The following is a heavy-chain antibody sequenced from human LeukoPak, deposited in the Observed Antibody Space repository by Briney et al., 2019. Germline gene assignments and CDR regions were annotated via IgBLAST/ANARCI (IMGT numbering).Heavy chain of an antibody. CDR1: GFTFSSSW. Sequence: PGGSLRLSCAASGFTFSSSWMHWVRQAPGKGLVWVSRMNSDGSITNYADSVKGRFTISRDNAKNTLYLQMNSLRSEDTAVYYCARDEGIAAREDAFDIWGQGTMVTVSS. CDR3: ARDEGIAAREDAFDI. V-gene: IGHV3-74*01. D-gene: IGHD6-6*01. CDR2: MNSDGSIT. J-gene: IGHJ3*02.